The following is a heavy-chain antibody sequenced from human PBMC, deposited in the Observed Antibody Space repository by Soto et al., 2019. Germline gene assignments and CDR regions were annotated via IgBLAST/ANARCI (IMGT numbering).Heavy chain of an antibody. D-gene: IGHD3-9*01. CDR2: INHSGST. Sequence: SSETLSLTCAVYGGSFSGYYWSWIRQPPGKGLEWIGEINHSGSTNYNPSLKSRVTISVDTSKNQFSLKLSSVTAADTAVYYCARRFGDYDILTGYYYYYGMDVWGQGTTVTVSS. CDR3: ARRFGDYDILTGYYYYYGMDV. J-gene: IGHJ6*02. V-gene: IGHV4-34*01. CDR1: GGSFSGYY.